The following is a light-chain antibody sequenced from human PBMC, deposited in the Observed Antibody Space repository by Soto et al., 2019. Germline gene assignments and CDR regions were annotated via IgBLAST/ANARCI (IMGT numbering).Light chain of an antibody. V-gene: IGKV3-15*01. J-gene: IGKJ1*01. CDR1: QSVSSN. Sequence: EIVMTQSPATLSVSPGERATLSCRASQSVSSNFAWYQQKPGQAPRLLIYGASTRATGIPARLSGSGSGTEFTLTISSLQSEDFAVYYCQQYNNWPPWTFGQGTKVEIK. CDR3: QQYNNWPPWT. CDR2: GAS.